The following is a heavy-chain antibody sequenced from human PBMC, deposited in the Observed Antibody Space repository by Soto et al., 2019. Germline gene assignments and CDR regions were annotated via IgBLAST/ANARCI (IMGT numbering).Heavy chain of an antibody. CDR3: AREDTYYDFWSGYYTPESNDAFDI. V-gene: IGHV1-18*01. Sequence: ASVKVSCKASGYTFTSYGISWVRQAPGQGLEWMGWISAYNGNTNYAQKLQGRVTMTTDTSTSTAYMELRSLRSDDTAVYYCAREDTYYDFWSGYYTPESNDAFDIWGQGTMVTVSS. CDR2: ISAYNGNT. D-gene: IGHD3-3*01. CDR1: GYTFTSYG. J-gene: IGHJ3*02.